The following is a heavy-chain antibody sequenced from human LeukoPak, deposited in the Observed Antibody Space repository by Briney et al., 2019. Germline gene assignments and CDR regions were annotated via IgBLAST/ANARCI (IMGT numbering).Heavy chain of an antibody. D-gene: IGHD5-12*01. CDR1: VGSFSGCY. J-gene: IGHJ4*02. Sequence: SETLSLPCAVYVGSFSGCYWRWIRHPPGKALEWIGEINHSGSTNYSPSLKSRVTISVDTSKNQFSLKLSSVTAADTAVYYCARTKIVATSPSYFDDWGQGTLVTVSS. V-gene: IGHV4-34*01. CDR2: INHSGST. CDR3: ARTKIVATSPSYFDD.